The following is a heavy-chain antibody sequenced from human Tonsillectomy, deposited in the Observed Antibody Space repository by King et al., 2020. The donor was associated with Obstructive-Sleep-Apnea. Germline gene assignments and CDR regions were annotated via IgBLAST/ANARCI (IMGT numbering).Heavy chain of an antibody. CDR1: GLTFGDCG. Sequence: LAGAAAGLTFGDCGMSGIRQAPGKGLQWVSCISSSGDTIYYADPVKGRFTSSRDNAKNSLYLHIHSLRAEDTAVSYCARVGGSLFDYWAQGTLVTVSS. D-gene: IGHD4-23*01. J-gene: IGHJ4*02. CDR2: ISSSGDTI. CDR3: ARVGGSLFDY. V-gene: IGHV3-11*01.